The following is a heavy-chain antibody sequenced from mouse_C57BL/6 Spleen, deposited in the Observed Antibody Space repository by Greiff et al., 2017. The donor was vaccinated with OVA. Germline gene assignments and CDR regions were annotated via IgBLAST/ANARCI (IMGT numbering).Heavy chain of an antibody. CDR1: GYAFSSSW. Sequence: QVQLQQSGPELVKPGASVKISCKASGYAFSSSWMNWVKQRPGKGLEWIGRIYPGDGDTNYNGKFKGKATLTADKSSSTAYMQLSSLTSEDSAVYFCARSVYYDYAIDYWGQGTSVTVSS. J-gene: IGHJ4*01. CDR2: IYPGDGDT. D-gene: IGHD2-4*01. V-gene: IGHV1-82*01. CDR3: ARSVYYDYAIDY.